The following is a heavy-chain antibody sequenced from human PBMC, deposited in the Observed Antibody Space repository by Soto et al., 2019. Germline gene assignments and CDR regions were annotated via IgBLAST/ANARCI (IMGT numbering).Heavy chain of an antibody. CDR1: GGTSSNYV. V-gene: IGHV1-69*13. J-gene: IGHJ3*02. CDR2: IIPMFGTP. Sequence: GASVKVSCKASGGTSSNYVISWVRQAPGQGLEWMGGIIPMFGTPIYAQKFQGRVSITADASTSTAYLELSSLRAEDTAVYYCVKRSGQSHDWGTFDIWGQGAMVTVSS. D-gene: IGHD3-9*01. CDR3: VKRSGQSHDWGTFDI.